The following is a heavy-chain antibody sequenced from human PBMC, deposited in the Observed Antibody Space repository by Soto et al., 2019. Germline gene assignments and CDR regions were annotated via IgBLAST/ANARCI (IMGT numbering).Heavy chain of an antibody. V-gene: IGHV5-51*01. CDR2: IFPSDSDT. Sequence: PGESLKISCRTSGYRFTSYWIAWVRQMPGKGLEWMGIIFPSDSDTRYSPSFQGQVTISADRSTSTVFLQWASLKASDTAVYFCARKDKSGYYVVWGQGTLVTVSS. CDR3: ARKDKSGYYVV. J-gene: IGHJ4*02. CDR1: GYRFTSYW. D-gene: IGHD3-22*01.